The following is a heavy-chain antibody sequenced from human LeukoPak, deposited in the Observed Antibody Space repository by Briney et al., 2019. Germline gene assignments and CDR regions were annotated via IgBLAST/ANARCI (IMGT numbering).Heavy chain of an antibody. D-gene: IGHD4-23*01. Sequence: SETLSLTCTVSGGSISGHYWSWIRQPPGKGLEWIGYIHYSGSTNYSPSLKSRVVISVDTSKNQFSLNLRSVTAADTAVYYCARLTRKTTVVPPDFDYWGQGILVTVSS. CDR1: GGSISGHY. V-gene: IGHV4-59*11. CDR2: IHYSGST. J-gene: IGHJ4*02. CDR3: ARLTRKTTVVPPDFDY.